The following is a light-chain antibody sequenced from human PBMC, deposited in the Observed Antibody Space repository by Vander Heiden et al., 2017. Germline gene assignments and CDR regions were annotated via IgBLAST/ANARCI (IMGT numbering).Light chain of an antibody. Sequence: AIQMTQSPSSLSASVGDRVTITRRASQGIRNDLGWYQQKPGKAPKLLIYAASSLQSGVPSRFSGSGSGTDFTLTISSLQPEDFATYYCRQDYNYPRTFGQGTKVEIK. CDR1: QGIRND. CDR2: AAS. J-gene: IGKJ1*01. V-gene: IGKV1-6*01. CDR3: RQDYNYPRT.